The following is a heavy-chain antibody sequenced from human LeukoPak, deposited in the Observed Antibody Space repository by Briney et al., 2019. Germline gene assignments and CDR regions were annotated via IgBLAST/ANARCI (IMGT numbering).Heavy chain of an antibody. D-gene: IGHD6-19*01. CDR1: GFTFSSYA. Sequence: PGGSLRLSCAASGFTFSSYAMSWVRQAPGKGLEWVSAISGSGGSTYYADSVKGRFTISRDNSKNTLYLQMNSLRAEDTAVYYCAKGGDGNYIAVEYYFDYWGQGTLVTVSS. J-gene: IGHJ4*02. CDR2: ISGSGGST. V-gene: IGHV3-23*01. CDR3: AKGGDGNYIAVEYYFDY.